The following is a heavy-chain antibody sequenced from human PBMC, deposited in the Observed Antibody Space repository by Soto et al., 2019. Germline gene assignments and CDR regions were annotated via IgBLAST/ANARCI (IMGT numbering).Heavy chain of an antibody. D-gene: IGHD3-16*01. CDR1: AFTFSSHW. J-gene: IGHJ4*02. CDR2: INRDGSVT. Sequence: GGSLRLSCAASAFTFSSHWMNWVRQAPGKGLVWVSRINRDGSVTTYADSVKGRFTISRDNAKNTLYLQMNSLRAEDTAVYYCVCYGSSPPGWGQGTLVTVSS. V-gene: IGHV3-74*01. CDR3: VCYGSSPPG.